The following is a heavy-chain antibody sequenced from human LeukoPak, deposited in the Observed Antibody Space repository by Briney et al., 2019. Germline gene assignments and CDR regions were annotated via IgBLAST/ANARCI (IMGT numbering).Heavy chain of an antibody. CDR1: GFTFSSYA. CDR2: ISYDGSNK. Sequence: GRSLRLSCAASGFTFSSYAMHWVRQAPGKGLEWVAVISYDGSNKYYADSVKGRFTISRDNSRNSLYLQMDSLRAEDTAVYYCARDKGDYDTSGSLFVFGGQGTLVTISS. V-gene: IGHV3-30-3*01. J-gene: IGHJ4*02. CDR3: ARDKGDYDTSGSLFVF. D-gene: IGHD3-22*01.